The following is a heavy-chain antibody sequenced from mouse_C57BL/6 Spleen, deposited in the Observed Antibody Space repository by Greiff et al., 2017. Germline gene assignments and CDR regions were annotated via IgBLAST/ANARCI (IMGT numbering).Heavy chain of an antibody. J-gene: IGHJ4*01. D-gene: IGHD3-2*02. CDR2: IDPSDSYT. CDR3: ARMQLRPHAMDY. V-gene: IGHV1-50*01. Sequence: QVQLQQPGAELVKPGASVKLSCKASGYTFTSYWMQWAKQRPGQGLEWIGEIDPSDSYTNYNQKFKGKATLTVDTSSSTAYMQLSSLTSEDSAVYYCARMQLRPHAMDYWGQGTSVTVSS. CDR1: GYTFTSYW.